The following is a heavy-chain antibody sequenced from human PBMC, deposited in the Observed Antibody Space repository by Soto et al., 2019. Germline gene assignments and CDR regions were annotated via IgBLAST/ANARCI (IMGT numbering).Heavy chain of an antibody. CDR1: GASITSDEYY. Sequence: PSETLSLTCSVSGASITSDEYYWGWIRQPPGKGLEYIGYIYHRGLTDYNPSLKSRVSLSVDTSKSQFSLDLTSVTAADTAVYYCARFQRDAARGHFDYGGQGILVTVSS. CDR3: ARFQRDAARGHFDY. V-gene: IGHV4-30-4*01. D-gene: IGHD5-18*01. CDR2: IYHRGLT. J-gene: IGHJ4*02.